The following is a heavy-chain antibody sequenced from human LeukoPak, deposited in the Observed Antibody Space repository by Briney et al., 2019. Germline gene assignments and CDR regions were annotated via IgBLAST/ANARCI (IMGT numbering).Heavy chain of an antibody. D-gene: IGHD4-17*01. J-gene: IGHJ4*02. CDR2: TSYHGVSR. Sequence: PGGSLRLSCAASGFIFGSYGMHWVRPAPGKGLEWVAFTSYHGVSRYYTESVKGRFTISRDNSKSTLYLQMNSLRIEDTAVYYCAKDRHGDYTSDYWGQGTLVIVSS. V-gene: IGHV3-30*02. CDR1: GFIFGSYG. CDR3: AKDRHGDYTSDY.